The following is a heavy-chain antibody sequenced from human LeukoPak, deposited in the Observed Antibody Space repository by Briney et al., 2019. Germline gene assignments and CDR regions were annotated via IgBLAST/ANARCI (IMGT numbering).Heavy chain of an antibody. V-gene: IGHV3-30*02. Sequence: GGSLRLSCIVSGFTFSTYGMHWVRQAPGKGLEWVTFIRYDGSNKYYADSVKGRFTISRDNSKNTLHLQMNSLRVEDTAVYYCARRASTERGHSYGLDYWGQGTLVTVSS. J-gene: IGHJ4*02. D-gene: IGHD5-18*01. CDR2: IRYDGSNK. CDR1: GFTFSTYG. CDR3: ARRASTERGHSYGLDY.